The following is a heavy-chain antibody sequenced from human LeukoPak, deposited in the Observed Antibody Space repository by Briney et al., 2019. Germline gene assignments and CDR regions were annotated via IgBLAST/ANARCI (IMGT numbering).Heavy chain of an antibody. CDR1: GYTFTSYG. V-gene: IGHV1-18*01. Sequence: ASVKVSCKASGYTFTSYGISWVRQAPGQGLEWMGWISAYNGNTNYAQKLQGRVIMTTDTSTSTAYMELRSLRSDDTAVYYCARGAQGGSSSWYNYWGQGTLVTVSS. CDR3: ARGAQGGSSSWYNY. CDR2: ISAYNGNT. J-gene: IGHJ4*02. D-gene: IGHD6-13*01.